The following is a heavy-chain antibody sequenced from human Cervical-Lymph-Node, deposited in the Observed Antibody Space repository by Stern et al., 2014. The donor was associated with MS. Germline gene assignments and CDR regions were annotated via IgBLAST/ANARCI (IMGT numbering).Heavy chain of an antibody. D-gene: IGHD3-10*01. CDR2: ISGGGGTT. Sequence: EVQLEESGGGSVQPGRSLRLSCAASGFIFDTYGMSWVRQAPGKGLEWVSGISGGGGTTYYADSVKGRFTISRDNSKNSLYLQMKSLRAEDTAAYYCAKAAPSTRGAFDYWGLGTLVTVSP. CDR3: AKAAPSTRGAFDY. CDR1: GFIFDTYG. J-gene: IGHJ4*02. V-gene: IGHV3-23*04.